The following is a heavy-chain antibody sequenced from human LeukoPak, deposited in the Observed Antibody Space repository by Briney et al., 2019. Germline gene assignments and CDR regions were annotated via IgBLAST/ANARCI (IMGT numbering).Heavy chain of an antibody. CDR3: ARERLPLGELSRDAFDI. D-gene: IGHD3-16*02. V-gene: IGHV4-31*03. Sequence: SSETLSLTCTVSGGSISSGGYYWSWIRQHPGKGLEWIGYIYYSVSTYYNPSLKSRVTISVDTSTNQFSLKLSSVTAADTAVYYCARERLPLGELSRDAFDIWGQGTMVTVSS. CDR1: GGSISSGGYY. CDR2: IYYSVST. J-gene: IGHJ3*02.